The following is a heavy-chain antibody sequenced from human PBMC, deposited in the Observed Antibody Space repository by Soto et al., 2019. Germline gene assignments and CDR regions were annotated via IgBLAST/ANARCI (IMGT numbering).Heavy chain of an antibody. J-gene: IGHJ6*02. V-gene: IGHV1-2*04. CDR2: INPNSGGT. CDR1: GYTFTGYY. D-gene: IGHD6-13*01. Sequence: ASVKVSCKASGYTFTGYYMHWVRQAPGQGLERMGWINPNSGGTNYAQKFQGWVTMTRDTSISTAYMELSRLRSDDTAVYYCARDLIIAAAGQYYYYYCGMDVWGRGTTVTVSS. CDR3: ARDLIIAAAGQYYYYYCGMDV.